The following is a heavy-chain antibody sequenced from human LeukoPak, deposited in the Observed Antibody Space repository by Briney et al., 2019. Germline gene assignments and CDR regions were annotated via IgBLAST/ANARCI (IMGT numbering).Heavy chain of an antibody. CDR2: IRGYNGNT. CDR1: GYTFTSYG. D-gene: IGHD6-6*01. CDR3: ARESYSSSTGFDS. J-gene: IGHJ4*02. V-gene: IGHV1-18*01. Sequence: ASVKVSCKTSGYTFTSYGINWVRQAPGQGLEWMGWIRGYNGNTNYAQKLQGRVTMTTDTSTSTAYMELRSLRSDDTAVYYCARESYSSSTGFDSWGQGTLVTVSS.